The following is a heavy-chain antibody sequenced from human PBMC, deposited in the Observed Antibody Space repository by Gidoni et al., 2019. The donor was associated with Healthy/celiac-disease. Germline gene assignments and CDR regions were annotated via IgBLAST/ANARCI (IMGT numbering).Heavy chain of an antibody. J-gene: IGHJ5*02. Sequence: QVTLKESGPVLVQPTETLTLTCTVSGFSLSNARMGVSWIRQPPGKALEWLAHIFSNDEQSYRTSLKSRLTIAKDTSKSQVVLTMTNMDPVDTATYYCARIPLLSYSSSWGTQNWFDPWGQGTLVTVSS. D-gene: IGHD6-13*01. CDR1: GFSLSNARMG. CDR2: IFSNDEQ. V-gene: IGHV2-26*01. CDR3: ARIPLLSYSSSWGTQNWFDP.